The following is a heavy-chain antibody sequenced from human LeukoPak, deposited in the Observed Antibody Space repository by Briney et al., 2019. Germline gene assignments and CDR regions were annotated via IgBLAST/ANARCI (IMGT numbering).Heavy chain of an antibody. D-gene: IGHD1-20*01. CDR1: GGSISSYY. CDR2: IYYSGST. V-gene: IGHV4-59*01. CDR3: ARAGDNWNDVGAFDI. Sequence: SETLSLTCTVSGGSISSYYWSWIRQPPGNGLVWIGYIYYSGSTNYNPSLKSRVTISVDTSKNQFSLKLSSVTAADTAVYYCARAGDNWNDVGAFDIWGQGTMVTVSS. J-gene: IGHJ3*02.